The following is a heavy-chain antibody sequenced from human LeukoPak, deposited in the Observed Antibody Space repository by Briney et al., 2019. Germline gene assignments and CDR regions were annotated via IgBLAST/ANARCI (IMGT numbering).Heavy chain of an antibody. V-gene: IGHV3-23*01. CDR2: ISGSGGST. CDR3: AKLRDEIPIWSD. J-gene: IGHJ4*02. Sequence: GGSLRLSCAVSGFTFSSYAMSWGRQAPGKGLEWVSAISGSGGSTYYADSVKGRFTISRDNSKNTPYLQMNSLRAEDTAVYYCAKLRDEIPIWSDWGQGTLVTVSS. CDR1: GFTFSSYA. D-gene: IGHD1-1*01.